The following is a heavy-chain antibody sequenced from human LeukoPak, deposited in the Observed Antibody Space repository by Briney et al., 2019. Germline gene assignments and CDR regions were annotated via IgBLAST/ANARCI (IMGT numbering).Heavy chain of an antibody. J-gene: IGHJ4*02. CDR2: IYYSGST. D-gene: IGHD6-19*01. Sequence: SETLSLTCTVSGGSISSSSYYWGWIRQPPGTGLEWIGSIYYSGSTYYNPSLKSRVTISVDTSKNQFSLKLSSVTAADTAMYYCARHTSRYSSGWYPDYWGQGTLVTVSS. CDR1: GGSISSSSYY. CDR3: ARHTSRYSSGWYPDY. V-gene: IGHV4-39*01.